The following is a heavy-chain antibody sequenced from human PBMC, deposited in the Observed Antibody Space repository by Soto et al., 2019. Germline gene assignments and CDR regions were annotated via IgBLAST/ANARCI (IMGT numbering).Heavy chain of an antibody. J-gene: IGHJ3*01. Sequence: QVQLVQSGAEVKKPGSSVKVSCKASGGSFSSHAITWVRQAPGQGLEWMGRIIPILGITNYAQKFQDRVTINADKSASTAYMDLSSLRSEDTAMYYCSVGEDDVDRYPRDDAFDVWGQGTKVTVSS. CDR1: GGSFSSHA. CDR3: SVGEDDVDRYPRDDAFDV. D-gene: IGHD3-10*01. V-gene: IGHV1-69*02. CDR2: IIPILGIT.